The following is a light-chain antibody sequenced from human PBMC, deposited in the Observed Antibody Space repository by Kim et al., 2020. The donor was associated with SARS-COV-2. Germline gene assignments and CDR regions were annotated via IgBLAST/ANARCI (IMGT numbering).Light chain of an antibody. J-gene: IGKJ1*01. V-gene: IGKV1-6*01. CDR1: QGITND. CDR3: LQDYSYPWT. Sequence: AIQMTQSPSSLSASVGDRVAITCRASQGITNDLGWYQQRPGKAPKLLIYAASSLQSGVSSRFSGSGSGTDFTLTISSLQPEDFATYYCLQDYSYPWTFGQGTKVDIK. CDR2: AAS.